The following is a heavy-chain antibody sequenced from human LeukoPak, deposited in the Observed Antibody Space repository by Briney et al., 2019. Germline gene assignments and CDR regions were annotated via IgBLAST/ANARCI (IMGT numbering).Heavy chain of an antibody. CDR1: GFTFSSYG. D-gene: IGHD3-10*01. Sequence: GGSLRLSCAASGFTFSSYGMSWVRQAPGKGLEWVSAISGSGGSTYYADSVKGRFTISRDNSKNTLYLQMNSLRAEDTAVYYCAKDSHPFHYYGSGSYYPLKINWFDPWGQGTLVTVSS. V-gene: IGHV3-23*01. J-gene: IGHJ5*02. CDR3: AKDSHPFHYYGSGSYYPLKINWFDP. CDR2: ISGSGGST.